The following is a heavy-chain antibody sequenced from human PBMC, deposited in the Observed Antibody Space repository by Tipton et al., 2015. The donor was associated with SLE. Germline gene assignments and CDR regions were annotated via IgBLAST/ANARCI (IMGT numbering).Heavy chain of an antibody. Sequence: SLRLSCAASGFTFRTHSLNWVRQAPGKGLEWVSSISSSGTDIHYADSVSGRFTVSRDNTKNSLYLQMNTLRAEDTALYYCARGFCTNGVCPSRGEHFDYWGQGTPVTVSS. CDR2: ISSSGTDI. J-gene: IGHJ4*02. D-gene: IGHD2-8*01. CDR3: ARGFCTNGVCPSRGEHFDY. CDR1: GFTFRTHS. V-gene: IGHV3-21*01.